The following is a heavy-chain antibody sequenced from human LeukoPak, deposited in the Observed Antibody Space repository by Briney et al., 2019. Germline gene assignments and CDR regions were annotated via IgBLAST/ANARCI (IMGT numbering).Heavy chain of an antibody. CDR1: GGTISSYY. D-gene: IGHD2-21*02. CDR2: IYYSGST. CDR3: ARHGHHGDHDY. J-gene: IGHJ4*02. V-gene: IGHV4-39*01. Sequence: SETLSLTCTVSGGTISSYYWGWIRQPPGKGLEWIGSIYYSGSTYYNPSLKSRATISVDTSKNQFSLKLTSVTAADTAVYYCARHGHHGDHDYWGQGTLVTVSS.